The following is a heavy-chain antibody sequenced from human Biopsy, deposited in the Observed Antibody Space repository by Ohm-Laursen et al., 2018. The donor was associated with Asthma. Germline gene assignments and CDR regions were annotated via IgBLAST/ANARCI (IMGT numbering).Heavy chain of an antibody. V-gene: IGHV3-15*01. CDR2: IKSKTDGGTT. D-gene: IGHD3-16*01. CDR3: TTGFWWTFDY. Sequence: GSLRLSCAASGFTFSSYGMHWVRQAPGKGLEWVGRIKSKTDGGTTDYAAPVKGRFTISRDDSKNTLYLQMNSLKTEDTAVYYCTTGFWWTFDYWGQGTLVTVSS. CDR1: GFTFSSYG. J-gene: IGHJ4*02.